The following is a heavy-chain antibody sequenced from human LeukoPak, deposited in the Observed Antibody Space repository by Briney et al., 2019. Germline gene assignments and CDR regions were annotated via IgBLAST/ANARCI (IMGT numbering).Heavy chain of an antibody. D-gene: IGHD2-2*01. Sequence: ASVKVSCKASGYTFTSYDINWVRQATGQGLEWMGWMNPNSGNTGYAQKFQGRVTMTEDTSTDTAYMELSSLRSEDTAVYYCATGLYCSSTSCYPDAYNWFDPWGQGTLVTVSS. CDR2: MNPNSGNT. V-gene: IGHV1-8*01. CDR3: ATGLYCSSTSCYPDAYNWFDP. J-gene: IGHJ5*02. CDR1: GYTFTSYD.